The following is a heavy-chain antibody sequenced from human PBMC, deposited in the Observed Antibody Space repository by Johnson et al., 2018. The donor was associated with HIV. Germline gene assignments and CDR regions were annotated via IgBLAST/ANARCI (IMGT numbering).Heavy chain of an antibody. D-gene: IGHD4-11*01. CDR1: GFTFSSYA. Sequence: VQLVESGGGVVQPGRSLRLSCAASGFTFSSYAMHWVRQAPGKGLEWVAVIWYDGSNKYYADSVKGRFTISRDNSKNTVYLQMSSLRAEDTAVYYCANLQSSDFPYAFDVWGQGTGVTVA. CDR3: ANLQSSDFPYAFDV. J-gene: IGHJ3*01. V-gene: IGHV3-30*04. CDR2: IWYDGSNK.